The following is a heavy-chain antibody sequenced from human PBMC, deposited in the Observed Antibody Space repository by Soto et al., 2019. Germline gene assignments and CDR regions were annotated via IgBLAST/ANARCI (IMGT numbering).Heavy chain of an antibody. Sequence: QLVQSGAEVKKPGASVKVCCKASGYTFTTSGFNWVRQAPGQGLEWMGWISAKSGNTNYAQKLQGRVTMTTDTSTSTVYMELKSLTSDDTAIYYCTRAGASDWNYVSTSSWGQGTLVTVSS. J-gene: IGHJ4*02. V-gene: IGHV1-18*04. CDR1: GYTFTTSG. D-gene: IGHD1-7*01. CDR3: TRAGASDWNYVSTSS. CDR2: ISAKSGNT.